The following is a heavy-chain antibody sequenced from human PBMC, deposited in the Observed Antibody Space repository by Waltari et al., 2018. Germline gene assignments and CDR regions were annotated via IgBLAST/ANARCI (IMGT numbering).Heavy chain of an antibody. CDR1: GGSISSGSYY. J-gene: IGHJ4*02. Sequence: QVQLQESGPGLVKPSQTLSLTCTVSGGSISSGSYYWSWIRQPAGKGLEWIGRIYTRGSTNYNPSLKSRVTISVDTSKNQFSRKLSSVTAADTAVYYCASRGVTRSSWYYFDYWGQGTLVTVSS. D-gene: IGHD6-13*01. V-gene: IGHV4-61*02. CDR3: ASRGVTRSSWYYFDY. CDR2: IYTRGST.